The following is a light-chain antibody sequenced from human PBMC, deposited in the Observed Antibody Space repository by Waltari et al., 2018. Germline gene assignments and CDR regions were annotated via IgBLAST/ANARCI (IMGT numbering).Light chain of an antibody. J-gene: IGLJ3*02. Sequence: QSALTQPAAVSGSPGQSVTISCTGASSDIGRYDIVSWYQQHPGNAPKLVISDVSKRPSGVSCRFSGSKSGDTASLTISGLQVEDEADYYCCSYAGNYVWVFGGGTRLTVL. CDR3: CSYAGNYVWV. CDR1: SSDIGRYDI. CDR2: DVS. V-gene: IGLV2-23*02.